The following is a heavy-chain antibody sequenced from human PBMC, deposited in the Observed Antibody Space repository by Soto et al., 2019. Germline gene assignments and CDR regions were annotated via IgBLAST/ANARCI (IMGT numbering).Heavy chain of an antibody. D-gene: IGHD4-17*01. CDR1: GGSISSGGYS. CDR3: ARTLYGDNVDY. V-gene: IGHV4-30-2*01. J-gene: IGHJ4*02. Sequence: SETLSLTCAVSGGSISSGGYSWSWIRQPPGKGLEWIGYIYHSGSTYYNPSLKSRVTISVDRTKNQFSLKLSSVTAADTAVYYCARTLYGDNVDYWGQGTLVTVSS. CDR2: IYHSGST.